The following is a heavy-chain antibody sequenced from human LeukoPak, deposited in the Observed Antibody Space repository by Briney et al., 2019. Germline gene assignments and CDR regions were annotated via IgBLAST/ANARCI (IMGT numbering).Heavy chain of an antibody. CDR2: INPSGGST. CDR3: AREAAAGSGFDY. J-gene: IGHJ4*02. D-gene: IGHD6-13*01. CDR1: GYTFTSYY. V-gene: IGHV1-46*01. Sequence: ASVQVSCKASGYTFTSYYMHWVRQAPGQGLEWMGIINPSGGSTSYAQKFQGRVTMTRDTSTSTVYMELSSLRSEDTAVYYRAREAAAGSGFDYWGQGTLVTVSS.